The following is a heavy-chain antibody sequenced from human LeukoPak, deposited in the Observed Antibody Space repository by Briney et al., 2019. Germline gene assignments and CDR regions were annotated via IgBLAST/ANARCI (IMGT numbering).Heavy chain of an antibody. Sequence: PSETLSLTCAVYGGSYSGYYWSWIRQPPGKGLEWIGEINHSGSTNYNPSLKSRVTISVDTSKNQFSLKLSSVTAADTAVYYCARGRDSSSKGTASFDYWGQGTLVTVSS. V-gene: IGHV4-34*01. D-gene: IGHD6-13*01. CDR3: ARGRDSSSKGTASFDY. J-gene: IGHJ4*02. CDR2: INHSGST. CDR1: GGSYSGYY.